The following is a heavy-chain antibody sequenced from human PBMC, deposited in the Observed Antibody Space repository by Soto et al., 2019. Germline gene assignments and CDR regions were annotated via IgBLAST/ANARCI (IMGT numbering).Heavy chain of an antibody. CDR1: GFTFSSYG. D-gene: IGHD3-10*01. CDR2: IWYDGSNK. V-gene: IGHV3-33*01. CDR3: ARSGGSARLFDY. J-gene: IGHJ4*02. Sequence: GGSLRLSCAASGFTFSSYGMHWVRQAPGKGLEWVAVIWYDGSNKYYADSVKGRFTISRDNSKNTLYLQMNSLRAEDTAVYYCARSGGSARLFDYWGQGTLVTVSS.